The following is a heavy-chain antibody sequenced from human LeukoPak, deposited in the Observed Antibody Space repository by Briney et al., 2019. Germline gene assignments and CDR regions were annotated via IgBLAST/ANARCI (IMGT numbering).Heavy chain of an antibody. CDR1: GFTFSGSA. V-gene: IGHV3-73*01. J-gene: IGHJ4*02. D-gene: IGHD3-10*01. Sequence: GGSLRLSCAASGFTFSGSAMHWVRQASGKGLEWVGRIRSKANSYATAYVASVKGRFTISRDDSKNTAYLQMNSLKTEDTAVYYCALIGEGRHTPSAFDYWGQGTLVTVSS. CDR3: ALIGEGRHTPSAFDY. CDR2: IRSKANSYAT.